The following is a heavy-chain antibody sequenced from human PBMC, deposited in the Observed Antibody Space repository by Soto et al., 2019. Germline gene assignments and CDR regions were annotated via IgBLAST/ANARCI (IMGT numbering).Heavy chain of an antibody. J-gene: IGHJ3*02. D-gene: IGHD2-8*01. CDR2: INAFDDDT. CDR1: AYTCTSYH. V-gene: IGHV1-18*04. CDR3: ARNLYGRAFDI. Sequence: QAQLEQSGPEVKRPGASLKVSCKASAYTCTSYHISWVRQAPGQGPEWIGWINAFDDDTNYSQKFQDRVTMTAHRSTDTAYLDLRSLGSDDTAIYYCARNLYGRAFDIWGQGTMVTVSS.